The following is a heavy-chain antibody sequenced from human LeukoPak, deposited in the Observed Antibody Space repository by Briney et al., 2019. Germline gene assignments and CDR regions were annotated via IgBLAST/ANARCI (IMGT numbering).Heavy chain of an antibody. CDR3: AKASSPSSGCITY. J-gene: IGHJ4*02. D-gene: IGHD3-22*01. CDR2: ISGTGGNT. Sequence: PGGSLRLSCAASGFTFSSYAMSWVRQAPGKGLEWVSCISGTGGNTDHADSVKGRFTISRDNSKDTLYLQMNSLRAEDTAIYYCAKASSPSSGCITYWGQGTLVTVSS. CDR1: GFTFSSYA. V-gene: IGHV3-23*01.